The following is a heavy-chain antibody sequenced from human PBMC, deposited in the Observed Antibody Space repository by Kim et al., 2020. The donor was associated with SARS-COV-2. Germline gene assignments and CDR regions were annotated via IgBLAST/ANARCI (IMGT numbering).Heavy chain of an antibody. J-gene: IGHJ4*02. Sequence: GGSLRLSCAASGFTFTNTWLTWVRQAPGKGLEWVGRIKTKTDGGTADYAAPVKGRFTISSDDSNNTLYLQMDSLKTEDTAVYYCTAPPDYWGQGTLVTVSS. CDR2: IKTKTDGGTA. CDR3: TAPPDY. CDR1: GFTFTNTW. V-gene: IGHV3-15*01.